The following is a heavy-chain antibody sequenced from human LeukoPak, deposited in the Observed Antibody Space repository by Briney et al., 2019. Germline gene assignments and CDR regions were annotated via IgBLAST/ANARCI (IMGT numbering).Heavy chain of an antibody. Sequence: GGSLRLSCEASGFTFSSYWMHWVRQVPGKGLEWVSSISSSSSYIYYADSVKGRFTISRDNAKNSLYLQMNSLRAEDTAVYYCASLFPSRGGLAYYYGMDVWGQGTTVTVSS. CDR2: ISSSSSYI. V-gene: IGHV3-21*01. D-gene: IGHD2/OR15-2a*01. J-gene: IGHJ6*02. CDR1: GFTFSSYW. CDR3: ASLFPSRGGLAYYYGMDV.